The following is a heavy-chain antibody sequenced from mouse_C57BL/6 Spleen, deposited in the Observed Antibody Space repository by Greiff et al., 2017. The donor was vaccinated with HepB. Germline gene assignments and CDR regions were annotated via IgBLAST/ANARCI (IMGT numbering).Heavy chain of an antibody. CDR3: ARMIYDGYYDAY. CDR2: IYPGSGST. J-gene: IGHJ3*01. CDR1: GYTFTSYW. Sequence: QVQLQQPGAELVKPGASVKMSCKASGYTFTSYWITWVKQRPGQGLKWIGDIYPGSGSTNYNEKFKSKATLTVDTSSSTAYMQLSSLTSEDSAVYYCARMIYDGYYDAYWGQGTLVTVSA. D-gene: IGHD2-3*01. V-gene: IGHV1-55*01.